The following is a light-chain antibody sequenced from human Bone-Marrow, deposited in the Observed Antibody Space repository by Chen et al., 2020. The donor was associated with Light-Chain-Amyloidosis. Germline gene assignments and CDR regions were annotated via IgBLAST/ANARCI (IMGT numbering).Light chain of an antibody. Sequence: SVLTQPPSVSGAPGQRVTISCPGSRSNIGAPYDVHWYQQLPGTAPKLLIYGNNNRPSGVPDRFSGSKSGSSASLAITGLRADDEADYYCQSYDTRLRGSVFGGGTRLTVL. CDR3: QSYDTRLRGSV. V-gene: IGLV1-40*01. J-gene: IGLJ2*01. CDR1: RSNIGAPYD. CDR2: GNN.